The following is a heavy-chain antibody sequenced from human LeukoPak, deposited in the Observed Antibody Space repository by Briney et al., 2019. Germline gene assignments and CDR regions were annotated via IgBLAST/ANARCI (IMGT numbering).Heavy chain of an antibody. CDR1: GGSISSGSYY. D-gene: IGHD3-10*01. J-gene: IGHJ4*02. V-gene: IGHV4-61*02. CDR2: IYTSGST. Sequence: PSQTLSLTCTVSGGSISSGSYYWSWIRQPAGKGLEWIGRIYTSGSTNYNPSLKSRVTISVDTSKNQFSLKLSSVTAADTAVYYCARDKYYGSGSYYYDYWGQGTLVTVSS. CDR3: ARDKYYGSGSYYYDY.